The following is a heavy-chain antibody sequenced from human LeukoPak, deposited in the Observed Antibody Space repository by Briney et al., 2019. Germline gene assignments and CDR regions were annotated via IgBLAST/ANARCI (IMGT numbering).Heavy chain of an antibody. Sequence: GGSLRLSCAASGFTFSSYGMSWVRQAPGKGLEWVSAISGSGGSTYYADSVKGRFTISRDNSKNTVYLQMNSLRAEDTATYYCARDIRNYYDSGAYGWFDPWGQGTLVPVSS. V-gene: IGHV3-23*01. D-gene: IGHD3-10*01. CDR1: GFTFSSYG. J-gene: IGHJ5*02. CDR3: ARDIRNYYDSGAYGWFDP. CDR2: ISGSGGST.